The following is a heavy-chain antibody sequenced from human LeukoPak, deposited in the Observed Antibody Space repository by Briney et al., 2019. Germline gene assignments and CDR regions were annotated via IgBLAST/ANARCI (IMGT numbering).Heavy chain of an antibody. J-gene: IGHJ4*02. CDR2: INHSGSA. CDR1: GGSFSGYY. V-gene: IGHV4-34*01. CDR3: GTGLYALDY. D-gene: IGHD2-8*01. Sequence: PSETLSLTCAVYGGSFSGYYWSWIRQPPGKGLEWIGEINHSGSANYNPSLKSRVTISVDTSKNQFSLKLSSVTAADTAVYYCGTGLYALDYWGQGTLVTVSS.